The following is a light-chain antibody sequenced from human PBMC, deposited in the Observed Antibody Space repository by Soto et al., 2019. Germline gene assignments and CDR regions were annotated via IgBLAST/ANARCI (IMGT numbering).Light chain of an antibody. CDR1: QSINDW. CDR2: KAS. J-gene: IGKJ1*01. Sequence: DTQMTQSPSTLSASVGDRVTITCRASQSINDWLAWYQQKPGKAPKLLIFKASSLESEVPPRFSGSGSGTEFTLTIGSLQRDDFATYYCQQYNTYPSFGQGTKVEIK. V-gene: IGKV1-5*03. CDR3: QQYNTYPS.